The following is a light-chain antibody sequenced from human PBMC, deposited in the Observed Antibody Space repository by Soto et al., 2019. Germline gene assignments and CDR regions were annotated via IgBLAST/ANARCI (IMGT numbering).Light chain of an antibody. Sequence: DIQMTQSPSTLSASVGDRVTITCRASQSISSWLAWYQPKPGKAPKLLIYDASSLESGVPSRFSGSGSGTEFTLTISSLQPDDFATYYGQHYNSYSTFGQGTKVEIK. CDR3: QHYNSYST. CDR2: DAS. CDR1: QSISSW. V-gene: IGKV1-5*01. J-gene: IGKJ1*01.